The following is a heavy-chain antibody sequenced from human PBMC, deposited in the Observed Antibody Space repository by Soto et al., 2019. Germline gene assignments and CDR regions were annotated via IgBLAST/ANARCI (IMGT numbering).Heavy chain of an antibody. Sequence: GGSLRLSCAASGFTFSSYSMNWVRQAPGKGLEWVSSISSSSSYICYADSVKGRFAISRDNAKNSLYLQMNGLRAEDTAVYYCAREGSNYDILTGFDYWGQGTLVTVSS. J-gene: IGHJ4*02. CDR3: AREGSNYDILTGFDY. D-gene: IGHD3-9*01. V-gene: IGHV3-21*04. CDR2: ISSSSSYI. CDR1: GFTFSSYS.